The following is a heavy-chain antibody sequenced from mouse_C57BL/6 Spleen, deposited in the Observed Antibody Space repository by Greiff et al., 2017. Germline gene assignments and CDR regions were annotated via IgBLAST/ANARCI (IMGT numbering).Heavy chain of an antibody. J-gene: IGHJ2*01. V-gene: IGHV1-15*01. Sequence: QVQLQQSGAELVRPGASVTLSCKASGYTFTDYEMHWVKQTPVHGLEWIGAIDPETGGTAYNQKFKGKAILTADKSSSTAYMELRSLTSEDSSVXYCTRLYTMVTNFDYWGQGTTLTVSS. D-gene: IGHD2-2*01. CDR2: IDPETGGT. CDR1: GYTFTDYE. CDR3: TRLYTMVTNFDY.